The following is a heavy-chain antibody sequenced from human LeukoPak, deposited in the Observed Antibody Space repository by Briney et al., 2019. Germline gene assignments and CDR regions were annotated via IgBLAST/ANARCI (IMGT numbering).Heavy chain of an antibody. CDR1: GFTFDNYA. CDR2: ISDDGTGT. CDR3: AKYPREVTIFGVVISYYFDY. D-gene: IGHD3-3*01. V-gene: IGHV3-23*01. Sequence: GGSLRLSCTASGFTFDNYAMTWVRQAPGKGLEWVSHISDDGTGTYYADSVKGRFTISRDNSKNTLYLQMNSLRAEDTAVYYCAKYPREVTIFGVVISYYFDYWGQGTLVTVSS. J-gene: IGHJ4*02.